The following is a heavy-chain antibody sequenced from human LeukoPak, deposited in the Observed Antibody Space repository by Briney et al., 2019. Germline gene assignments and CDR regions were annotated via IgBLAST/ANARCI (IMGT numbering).Heavy chain of an antibody. D-gene: IGHD2-2*01. V-gene: IGHV1-18*01. CDR2: ISAYNGNT. Sequence: ASVKVSCKASGYTFTSYGISWVRQAPGQGLEWMGWISAYNGNTNYAQKLQGRVTMTTDTSTSTAYMELRSLRSDDTAVYYCARDYCSSTSCYRADPFDIWGQGTMVTVSS. J-gene: IGHJ3*02. CDR3: ARDYCSSTSCYRADPFDI. CDR1: GYTFTSYG.